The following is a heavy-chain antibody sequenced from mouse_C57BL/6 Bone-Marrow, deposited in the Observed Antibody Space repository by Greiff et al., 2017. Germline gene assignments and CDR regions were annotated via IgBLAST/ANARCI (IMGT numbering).Heavy chain of an antibody. D-gene: IGHD2-2*01. CDR2: INPNNGGT. CDR3: ARDEGLRGFYGYDGDAMDY. J-gene: IGHJ4*01. Sequence: EVQLQQSGPELVKPGASVKIPCKASGYTFTDYNMDWVKQSHGKSLEWIGDINPNNGGTIYNQKFKGKATLTVDKSSSTAYMELRSLTSEDTAVYYCARDEGLRGFYGYDGDAMDYWGQGTSVTVSS. CDR1: GYTFTDYN. V-gene: IGHV1-18*01.